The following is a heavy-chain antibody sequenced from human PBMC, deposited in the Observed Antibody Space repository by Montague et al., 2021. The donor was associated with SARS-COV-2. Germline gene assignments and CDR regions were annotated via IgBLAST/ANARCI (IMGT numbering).Heavy chain of an antibody. Sequence: SETLSFTCTVSGGSVSSGSYYWSWIRQPPGKGLEWIGYIYYSGSTNYNPSLKSRVTISVDTSKNQFSLKLSSVTAADTAVYYCARAGVLRYFDWLGDRYGMDVWGQGTTVTVSS. V-gene: IGHV4-61*01. J-gene: IGHJ6*02. CDR3: ARAGVLRYFDWLGDRYGMDV. CDR1: GGSVSSGSYY. D-gene: IGHD3-9*01. CDR2: IYYSGST.